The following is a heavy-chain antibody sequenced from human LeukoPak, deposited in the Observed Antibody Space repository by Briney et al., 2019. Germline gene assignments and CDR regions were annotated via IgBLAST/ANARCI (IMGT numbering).Heavy chain of an antibody. CDR1: GGSISSYY. CDR3: ATIYCTNGVCSPGVDY. CDR2: IYYSGST. Sequence: PSETLSLTCTVSGGSISSYYWSWIRQPPGKGLEWIGYIYYSGSTNYNPSLKGRVTISIDTSKNQFSLNLTSVTAADTAVYYCATIYCTNGVCSPGVDYWGQGTLVTVSS. V-gene: IGHV4-59*01. J-gene: IGHJ4*02. D-gene: IGHD2-8*01.